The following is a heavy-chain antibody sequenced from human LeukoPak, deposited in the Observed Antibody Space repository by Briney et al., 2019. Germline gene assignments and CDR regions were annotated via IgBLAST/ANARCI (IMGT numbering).Heavy chain of an antibody. V-gene: IGHV3-33*01. J-gene: IGHJ3*02. CDR3: AREEDYDHAFYI. D-gene: IGHD3-22*01. Sequence: PGGSLRLSCAASGFTFSSYGMHWVRQAPGKGLEWVAVIWYDGSNKYYADSVKGRFTISRDNSKNTLYLQMNSPRAEDTAVYYCAREEDYDHAFYILGPGTMVNGSS. CDR1: GFTFSSYG. CDR2: IWYDGSNK.